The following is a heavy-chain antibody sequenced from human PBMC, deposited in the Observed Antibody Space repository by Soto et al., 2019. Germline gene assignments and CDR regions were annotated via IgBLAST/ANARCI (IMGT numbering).Heavy chain of an antibody. CDR1: GFTIYRND. V-gene: IGHV3-66*01. CDR3: AAYGPNSGDGY. Sequence: EAQLVESGGGLVQPGGSLRLSCVASGFTIYRNDMIWVRQAPGKGLEWLAHIHYDGKSFYADSVRGRFTISKDNSRNTLSFQMNSLRSEDTAVYYCAAYGPNSGDGYWGQGTLVTVSS. CDR2: IHYDGKS. D-gene: IGHD4-17*01. J-gene: IGHJ4*02.